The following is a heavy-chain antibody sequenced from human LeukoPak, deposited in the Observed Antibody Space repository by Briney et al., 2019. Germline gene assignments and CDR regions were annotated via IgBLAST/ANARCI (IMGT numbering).Heavy chain of an antibody. D-gene: IGHD6-6*01. J-gene: IGHJ6*03. CDR3: ARLGAVYSSSSPYYYYYMDV. CDR1: GGSIGSYY. Sequence: SETLSLTCTVSGGSIGSYYWSWIRQPPGKGLELIGYIYYSGSTNYNPSLNSRVTISVDTSKNQLSLKLSSVPAADTAVYYCARLGAVYSSSSPYYYYYMDVWGKGNTVTVSS. V-gene: IGHV4-59*08. CDR2: IYYSGST.